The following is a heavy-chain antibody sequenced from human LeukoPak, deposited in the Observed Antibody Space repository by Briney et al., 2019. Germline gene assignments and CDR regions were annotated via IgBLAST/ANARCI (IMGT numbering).Heavy chain of an antibody. J-gene: IGHJ4*02. CDR2: ISGSGGST. CDR3: AKTERFLEWLFRY. CDR1: GFTFSSYA. D-gene: IGHD3-3*01. V-gene: IGHV3-23*01. Sequence: GGSLRLSSAASGFTFSSYAMRWVRQAPGKGLEWVSAISGSGGSTYYADSVKGRFTISRDKSKNTLYLQMNSLRAEDTAVYYCAKTERFLEWLFRYWGQGTLVTVSS.